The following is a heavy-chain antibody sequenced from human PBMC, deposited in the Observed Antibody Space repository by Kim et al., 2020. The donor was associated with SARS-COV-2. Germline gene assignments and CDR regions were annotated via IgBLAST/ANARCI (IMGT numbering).Heavy chain of an antibody. D-gene: IGHD6-19*01. Sequence: YKENYVKGRFTNSRDNAKNSLYLQMHSLRAEDTAVYYCARGRSSGWAFDYWGQGTLVTVSS. J-gene: IGHJ4*02. CDR3: ARGRSSGWAFDY. V-gene: IGHV3-7*01.